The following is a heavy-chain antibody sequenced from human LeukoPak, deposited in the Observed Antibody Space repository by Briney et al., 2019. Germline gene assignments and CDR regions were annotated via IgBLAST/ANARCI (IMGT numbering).Heavy chain of an antibody. Sequence: ASVNVSFKASGYTFTSYGISWVRQAPGQGLEWMGWISAYNGNTNYAQKLQGRVTTTTHTSTRTAYLELSSLRSDDTAVYYCARMPYDILTGYFQPNWFDPWGQGTLVTVSS. D-gene: IGHD3-9*01. CDR1: GYTFTSYG. CDR2: ISAYNGNT. V-gene: IGHV1-18*01. J-gene: IGHJ5*02. CDR3: ARMPYDILTGYFQPNWFDP.